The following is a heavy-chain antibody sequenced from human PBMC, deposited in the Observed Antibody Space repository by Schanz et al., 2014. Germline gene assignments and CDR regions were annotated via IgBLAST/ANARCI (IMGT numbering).Heavy chain of an antibody. CDR2: VSSDGNND. CDR3: ARIGGSVFDY. J-gene: IGHJ4*02. Sequence: QVQLVESGGGVVQPGRSLRLSCAASGFMFSSYGMHWVRQAPGKGLEWVALVSSDGNNDYYTDSVKGRFTISRDNTKNSLYLQMNSLRAEDTAVYYCARIGGSVFDYWAQGTLVTVSS. CDR1: GFMFSSYG. D-gene: IGHD3-10*01. V-gene: IGHV3-30*03.